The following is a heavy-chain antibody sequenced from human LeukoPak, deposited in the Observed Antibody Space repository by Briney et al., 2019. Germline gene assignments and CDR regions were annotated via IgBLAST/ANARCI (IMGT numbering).Heavy chain of an antibody. CDR1: GGTFSSYA. Sequence: VXVSXKASGGTFSSYAISWVRQAPGQGXEWMGRIIPILGIANYAQKFQGRVTITADKSTSTAYMELSSLRSEDTAVYYCARGPDSSGYYSGWGQGTLVTVSS. J-gene: IGHJ4*02. CDR3: ARGPDSSGYYSG. D-gene: IGHD3-22*01. V-gene: IGHV1-69*04. CDR2: IIPILGIA.